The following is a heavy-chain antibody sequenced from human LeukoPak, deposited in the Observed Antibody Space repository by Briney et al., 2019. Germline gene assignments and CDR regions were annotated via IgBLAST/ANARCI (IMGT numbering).Heavy chain of an antibody. Sequence: PGGSLRLSCAASGFTFSSYGMSWVRQAPGKGLEWVSSISGSGGSTYYADSVKGRFTISRDNAKNSLYLQMNSLRAEDTAVYYCARYPISMVRGIIIDWGQGTLVTVSS. D-gene: IGHD3-10*01. CDR2: ISGSGGST. V-gene: IGHV3-23*01. CDR1: GFTFSSYG. CDR3: ARYPISMVRGIIID. J-gene: IGHJ4*02.